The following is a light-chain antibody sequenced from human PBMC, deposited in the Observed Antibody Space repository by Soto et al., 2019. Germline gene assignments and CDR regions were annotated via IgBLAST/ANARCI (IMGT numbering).Light chain of an antibody. CDR3: SSYTSISTLGGV. CDR2: EVS. CDR1: SSDVGGYNY. V-gene: IGLV2-14*01. J-gene: IGLJ2*01. Sequence: QSALTQPASVSGSPGQSITISCTGTSSDVGGYNYVSWYQQHPGKAPKRMIYEVSNRPSGVSNRFSGSKSGNTAFLTISGLHAEYEADYYCSSYTSISTLGGVFGGGTKVTVL.